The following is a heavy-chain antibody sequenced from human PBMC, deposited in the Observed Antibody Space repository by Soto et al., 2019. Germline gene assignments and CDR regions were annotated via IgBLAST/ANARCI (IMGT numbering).Heavy chain of an antibody. CDR1: GGSFSTYY. CDR3: ARGIAARPGKWFDP. Sequence: SETLSLTCVVSGGSFSTYYYNWIRQSPGKGLEWIGEINHSGNNNYSPSLKSRVTVSLDTSKNQFSLKLTSVTAADTAVYYCARGIAARPGKWFDPWGQGPLVTVSS. V-gene: IGHV4-34*01. J-gene: IGHJ5*02. CDR2: INHSGNN. D-gene: IGHD6-6*01.